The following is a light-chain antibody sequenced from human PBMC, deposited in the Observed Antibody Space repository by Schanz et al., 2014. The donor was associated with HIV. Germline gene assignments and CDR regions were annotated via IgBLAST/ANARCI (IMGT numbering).Light chain of an antibody. Sequence: QSALTQPASVSGSPGQSITISCTGTSSDVGGYDFVSWFQQYPDKAPKLMIYDVSNRPSGVSSRFSGSKSGNTASLTISGLQAEDEADYYCSSYTSSNTYVFGTGTKLTVL. V-gene: IGLV2-14*01. CDR3: SSYTSSNTYV. CDR1: SSDVGGYDF. CDR2: DVS. J-gene: IGLJ1*01.